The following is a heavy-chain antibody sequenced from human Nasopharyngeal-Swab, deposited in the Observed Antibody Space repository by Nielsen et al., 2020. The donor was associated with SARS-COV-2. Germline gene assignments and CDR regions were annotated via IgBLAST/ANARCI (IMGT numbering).Heavy chain of an antibody. D-gene: IGHD1-1*01. CDR2: ISSSSSYI. J-gene: IGHJ6*02. Sequence: GGSLRLSCAASGFTFSSYNMNWVRQAPGKGLEWVSSISSSSSYIYYADSVKGRFSISRDNSKNSLYLQMNSLRVEDTAVYYCTRDGYAHFFGMDVWGRGTTVTVSS. CDR3: TRDGYAHFFGMDV. CDR1: GFTFSSYN. V-gene: IGHV3-21*04.